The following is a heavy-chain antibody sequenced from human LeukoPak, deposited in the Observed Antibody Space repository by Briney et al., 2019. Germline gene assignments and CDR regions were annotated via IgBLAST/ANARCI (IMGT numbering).Heavy chain of an antibody. D-gene: IGHD2-15*01. Sequence: PGGSLRLSCAASGFTFSSHPMSWVRQAPGKGLVWVSRINTDGSSTYYADSVKGRFTISRDNAKNTLYLQMNSLRAEDTAVYCCARESYCSGGSCYSGRAFDIWGQGTMVTVSS. J-gene: IGHJ3*02. CDR1: GFTFSSHP. CDR3: ARESYCSGGSCYSGRAFDI. V-gene: IGHV3-74*01. CDR2: INTDGSST.